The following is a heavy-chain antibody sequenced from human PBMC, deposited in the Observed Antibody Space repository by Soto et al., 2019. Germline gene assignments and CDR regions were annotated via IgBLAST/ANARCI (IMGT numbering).Heavy chain of an antibody. J-gene: IGHJ5*01. CDR1: GDSVTSGNYY. CDR2: IYYSGST. D-gene: IGHD5-18*01. Sequence: SETLSLTCTVSGDSVTSGNYYWTWIRQPPGKGLEWVGHIYYSGSTNYSPSLKSRATISLNTPNNQFSLKVTSVTAADTAVYYWSKSPGDTYRINWFEPWGQGTVVTVSS. V-gene: IGHV4-61*01. CDR3: SKSPGDTYRINWFEP.